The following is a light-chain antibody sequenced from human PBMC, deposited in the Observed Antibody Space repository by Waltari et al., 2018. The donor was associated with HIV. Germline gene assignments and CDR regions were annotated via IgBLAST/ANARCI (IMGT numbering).Light chain of an antibody. CDR1: SSDVGAYKF. Sequence: QSALTQPRSVSGSPGQSVTISCTGTSSDVGAYKFVSWYQQHPGEAPKLMIYDVNERPSGVPYRFSGSKSGNTASLTISGLQAEDEADYYCCSYAGIYPLLGGGTKLTVL. CDR2: DVN. J-gene: IGLJ2*01. CDR3: CSYAGIYPL. V-gene: IGLV2-11*01.